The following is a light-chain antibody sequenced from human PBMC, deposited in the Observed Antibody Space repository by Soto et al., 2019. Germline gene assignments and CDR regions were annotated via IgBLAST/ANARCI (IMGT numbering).Light chain of an antibody. CDR2: AAS. Sequence: DIQMTQSPPSLSASVGDRVTLTCRASQSTSTYLNWYQQKPGKAPKLLIYAASSLQSGVPSRFSGSGSGTDFTLTISSRQPEDFATYYCQQSYNTPHTFGQGTRLEIK. CDR3: QQSYNTPHT. V-gene: IGKV1-39*01. J-gene: IGKJ5*01. CDR1: QSTSTY.